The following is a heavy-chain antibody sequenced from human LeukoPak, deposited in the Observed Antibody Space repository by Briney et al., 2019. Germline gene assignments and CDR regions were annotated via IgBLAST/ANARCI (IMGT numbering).Heavy chain of an antibody. CDR3: ARDGYSGSDAL. J-gene: IGHJ4*02. CDR1: GGSISSSNW. CDR2: IYHSGST. V-gene: IGHV4-4*02. Sequence: SGTLSLTCAVSGGSISSSNWWSWVRQPPGKGLEWIGYIYHSGSTKYNPSLKSRVTISVDTSQNQFSLKLSSVTAADTAVYYCARDGYSGSDALWGQGTLVTVSS. D-gene: IGHD5-12*01.